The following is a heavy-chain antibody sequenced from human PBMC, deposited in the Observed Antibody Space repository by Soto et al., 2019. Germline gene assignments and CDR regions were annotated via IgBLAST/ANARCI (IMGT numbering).Heavy chain of an antibody. D-gene: IGHD6-13*01. CDR3: VRHKGGQLSRALAS. CDR2: VYSSGST. J-gene: IGHJ4*02. Sequence: PSESLSLTCTVCGGSISNYYWAWIRQSPGEGLEWIGYVYSSGSTNFNPSLKSRVTISVDTSKNQFSLKLSSVTAADTAVYYRVRHKGGQLSRALASWGKGTLVTVSS. CDR1: GGSISNYY. V-gene: IGHV4-59*08.